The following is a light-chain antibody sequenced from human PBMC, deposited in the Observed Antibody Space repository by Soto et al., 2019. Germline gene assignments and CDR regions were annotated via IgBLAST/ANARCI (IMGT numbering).Light chain of an antibody. CDR3: QQSYSSLRT. V-gene: IGKV1-39*01. CDR2: ATS. J-gene: IGKJ1*01. Sequence: DIQMTQSPSSLSASVGDRVSITCRASQRISTSLNWYQQKLGKAPKLLIYATSSLQSGVPSRFSGSGSGTDFTLAISNLQTEDFGVYYCQQSYSSLRTFGQGTKVDIK. CDR1: QRISTS.